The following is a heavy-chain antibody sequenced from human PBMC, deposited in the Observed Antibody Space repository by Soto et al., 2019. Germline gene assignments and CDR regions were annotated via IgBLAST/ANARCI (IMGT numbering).Heavy chain of an antibody. Sequence: SVKVSCKASGGTFSTFGISWVRQAPGQGLEWMGGIIPFFGTARYSQKFEDRITITADESTNTVYTDLRSLTSEDTAIYYCAKSAPMDAGDKYYYDFWGQGALVTVSS. CDR1: GGTFSTFG. CDR3: AKSAPMDAGDKYYYDF. V-gene: IGHV1-69*13. CDR2: IIPFFGTA. D-gene: IGHD4-17*01. J-gene: IGHJ4*02.